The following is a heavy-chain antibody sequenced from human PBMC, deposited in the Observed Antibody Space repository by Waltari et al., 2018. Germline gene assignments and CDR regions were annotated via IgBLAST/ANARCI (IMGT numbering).Heavy chain of an antibody. CDR1: GFTFSRYW. Sequence: EEQLVESGGGLIQPGESLRVSCAVSGFTFSRYWMNWVRQGPGKGLVWVARSKSDWIDTSYADSVNGRFTSSRDNSKNTVYLQMNSLRAEDTGVYYCARDGARGSGGYYNHGMDVWGQGTTVTVSS. CDR3: ARDGARGSGGYYNHGMDV. CDR2: SKSDWIDT. J-gene: IGHJ6*02. D-gene: IGHD2-8*02. V-gene: IGHV3-74*01.